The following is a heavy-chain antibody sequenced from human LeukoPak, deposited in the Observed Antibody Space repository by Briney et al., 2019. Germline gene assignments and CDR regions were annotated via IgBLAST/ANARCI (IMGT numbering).Heavy chain of an antibody. D-gene: IGHD1-26*01. J-gene: IGHJ2*01. CDR3: AKYVVGAAYWYFDL. Sequence: GGSLRLSCAASGFTFSSYAMSWVRQAPGKGLEWVSGISGSGGSTYYADSVKGRFTISRDNSKNTLYLQVNSLRAADTALYYCAKYVVGAAYWYFDLWGRGTLVTVSS. V-gene: IGHV3-23*01. CDR1: GFTFSSYA. CDR2: ISGSGGST.